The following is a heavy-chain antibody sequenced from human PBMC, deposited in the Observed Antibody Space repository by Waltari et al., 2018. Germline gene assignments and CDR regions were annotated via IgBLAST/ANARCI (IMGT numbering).Heavy chain of an antibody. CDR1: GFTFDDYP. J-gene: IGHJ6*03. D-gene: IGHD1-26*01. V-gene: IGHV3-43*01. Sequence: EVQLVESGGVVVQPGWSLRLSCAASGFTFDDYPMHLVRPSPGKGLEWVSLISWDGGSTYYAESVKGRVTISRDNSKNSLYLQMNSLRTEDTALYYCAKGQKTVGYYYMDVWGKGTTVTVSS. CDR2: ISWDGGST. CDR3: AKGQKTVGYYYMDV.